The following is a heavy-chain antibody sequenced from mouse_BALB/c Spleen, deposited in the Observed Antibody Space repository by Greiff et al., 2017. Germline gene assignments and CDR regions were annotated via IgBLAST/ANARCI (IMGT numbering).Heavy chain of an antibody. CDR2: IWAGGST. CDR3: ARDYYGSSSWFAY. V-gene: IGHV2-9*02. J-gene: IGHJ3*01. CDR1: GFSLTSYG. D-gene: IGHD1-1*01. Sequence: VQLQESGPGLVAPSQSLSITCTASGFSLTSYGVHWVRQPPGKGLEWLGVIWAGGSTNYNSALMSRLSISKDNSKSQVFLKMNSLQTDDTAMYYCARDYYGSSSWFAYWGQGTLVTVSA.